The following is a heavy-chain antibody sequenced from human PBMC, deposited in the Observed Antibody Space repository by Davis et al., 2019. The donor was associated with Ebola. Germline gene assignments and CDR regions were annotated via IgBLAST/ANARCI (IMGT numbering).Heavy chain of an antibody. D-gene: IGHD6-13*01. Sequence: GESLKISCKGSGYSFTSYWIGWVRQMPGKGLEWLGIMYPGDSDTRYSPSFQGQVTISADKSISTAYLQWSSLKASDTAIYYCARPLTQSSTWSYFDYWGQGTLVTVSS. V-gene: IGHV5-51*01. CDR1: GYSFTSYW. J-gene: IGHJ4*02. CDR2: MYPGDSDT. CDR3: ARPLTQSSTWSYFDY.